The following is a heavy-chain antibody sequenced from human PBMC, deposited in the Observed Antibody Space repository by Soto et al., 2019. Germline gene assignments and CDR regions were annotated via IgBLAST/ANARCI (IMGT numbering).Heavy chain of an antibody. V-gene: IGHV3-23*01. CDR3: ARFASIGYCDRTNCFPGWSAP. D-gene: IGHD2-2*01. CDR1: GFTFSSYA. J-gene: IGHJ5*02. Sequence: PGGSLRLSCGASGFTFSSYAMIWVRQAPGKGLEWVSVISGSSTATYYADSVKGRFATSRDNSRSTVFLQMNSPRADDTAVYYCARFASIGYCDRTNCFPGWSAPWGQGTLVTVSS. CDR2: ISGSSTAT.